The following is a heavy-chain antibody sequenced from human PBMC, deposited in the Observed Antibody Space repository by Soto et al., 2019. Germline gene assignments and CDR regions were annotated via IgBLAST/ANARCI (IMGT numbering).Heavy chain of an antibody. J-gene: IGHJ6*02. CDR1: GYTFTSYG. CDR2: ISAYNGNT. V-gene: IGHV1-18*04. CDR3: ARWSHDYSKYFQWAYYYYGMDV. D-gene: IGHD4-4*01. Sequence: ASVKVSCKASGYTFTSYGISWVRQAPGQGLEWMGWISAYNGNTNYAQKLQGRVTMTTDTSTSTAYMELRSLRSDDTAVYYCARWSHDYSKYFQWAYYYYGMDVWGQGTKVTVS.